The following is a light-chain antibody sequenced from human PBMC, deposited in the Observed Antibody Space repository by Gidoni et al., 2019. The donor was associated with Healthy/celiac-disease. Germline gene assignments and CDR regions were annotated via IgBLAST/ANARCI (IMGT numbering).Light chain of an antibody. Sequence: DIQTTQSPSALSASVGDRVTITCRASQSIRSYLNWYQQKPGKAPKLLLYAASSLQSGVPSRFSGSGSGTDFTLTISSLQPEDFATYYCQQSYSTPITFGQXTRLEIK. CDR1: QSIRSY. CDR3: QQSYSTPIT. V-gene: IGKV1-39*01. J-gene: IGKJ5*01. CDR2: AAS.